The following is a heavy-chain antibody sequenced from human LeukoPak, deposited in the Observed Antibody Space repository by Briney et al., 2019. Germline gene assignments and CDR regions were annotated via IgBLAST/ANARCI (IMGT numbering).Heavy chain of an antibody. CDR3: ARNDYYSAAY. J-gene: IGHJ4*02. Sequence: SETLSLTCDVNGGSLSGSYWSWIRQSPEKGLEWIGEINQSGNSNYNPSLKSRVTILVDTSKNQFSLRLTSVTAADTAVYLCARNDYYSAAYWGQGTLVTVSS. D-gene: IGHD3-22*01. CDR1: GGSLSGSY. V-gene: IGHV4-34*01. CDR2: INQSGNS.